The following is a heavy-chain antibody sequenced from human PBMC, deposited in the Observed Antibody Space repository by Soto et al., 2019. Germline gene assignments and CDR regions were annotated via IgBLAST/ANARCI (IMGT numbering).Heavy chain of an antibody. CDR1: GYTFTGYH. CDR2: INANNGGA. D-gene: IGHD6-25*01. CDR3: AREGGSETLQPSYNWFDT. Sequence: ASVKVSCKASGYTFTGYHIHWVRQAPVQGLEFMGWINANNGGAGSAQQFQGRVTVTRDTSITTVYMELSNLRSDDTAVYYCAREGGSETLQPSYNWFDTWGQGTLVTVSS. V-gene: IGHV1-2*02. J-gene: IGHJ5*02.